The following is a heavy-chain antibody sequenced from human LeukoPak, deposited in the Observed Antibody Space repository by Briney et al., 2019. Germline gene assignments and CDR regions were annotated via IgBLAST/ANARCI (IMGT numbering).Heavy chain of an antibody. V-gene: IGHV4-59*08. Sequence: SETLSLTCTVSGGSISSYYWSWIRQPPGKGLEWIGYIYYSGSTNYNPSLKSRVTISVDTSKNQFSLKLSSVTAADTAVYYCARTSITGTTFTRYYYGMDVWGQGTTVTVSS. J-gene: IGHJ6*02. CDR1: GGSISSYY. D-gene: IGHD1-7*01. CDR2: IYYSGST. CDR3: ARTSITGTTFTRYYYGMDV.